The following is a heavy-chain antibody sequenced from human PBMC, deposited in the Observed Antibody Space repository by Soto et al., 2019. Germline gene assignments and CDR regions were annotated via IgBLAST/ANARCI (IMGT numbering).Heavy chain of an antibody. D-gene: IGHD4-17*01. Sequence: EVQLVESGGGLVQPGGSLRLSCAASEFTVSSNYMSWVRQAPGKGLEWVSVIYSGGSTYYADSVKGRFTISRHNAKNTLYLQMNSLRAEDTAVYYCAREEATVTSYWYFDLWGRGTLVTVSS. CDR1: EFTVSSNY. V-gene: IGHV3-53*04. J-gene: IGHJ2*01. CDR2: IYSGGST. CDR3: AREEATVTSYWYFDL.